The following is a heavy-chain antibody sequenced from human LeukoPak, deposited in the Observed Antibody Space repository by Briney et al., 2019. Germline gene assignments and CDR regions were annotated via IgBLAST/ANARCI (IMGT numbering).Heavy chain of an antibody. CDR3: ARPLQGRTVTLHF. J-gene: IGHJ4*02. D-gene: IGHD4-17*01. V-gene: IGHV4-59*01. CDR1: GGSLRSYH. CDR2: IFYTGRN. Sequence: SETLSLTCTDFGGSLRSYHRGWIRQPPGKGLEGMGYIFYTGRNIYNPSLKSRLTLSVDTSKNQFSVTLTPVSSRDTPGFLCARPLQGRTVTLHFWGKGTLVTVSS.